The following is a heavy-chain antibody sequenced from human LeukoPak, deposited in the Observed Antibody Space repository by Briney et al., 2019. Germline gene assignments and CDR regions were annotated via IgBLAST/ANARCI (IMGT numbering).Heavy chain of an antibody. D-gene: IGHD3-22*01. CDR2: IIPIFGTA. Sequence: SVKVSCKASGGTFSSYANSWVRQAPGQGLEWMGGIIPIFGTANYAQKFQGRVTITADESTSTAYMELSSLRSEDTAVYYCARARLRYYDSTEPFDYWGQGTLVTVSS. J-gene: IGHJ4*02. CDR3: ARARLRYYDSTEPFDY. V-gene: IGHV1-69*13. CDR1: GGTFSSYA.